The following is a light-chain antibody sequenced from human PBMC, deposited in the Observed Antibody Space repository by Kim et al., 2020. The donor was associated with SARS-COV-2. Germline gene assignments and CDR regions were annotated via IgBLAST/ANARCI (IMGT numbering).Light chain of an antibody. J-gene: IGKJ4*01. Sequence: DIQLTQSPSSLSASVGDRVTMTCRASQDISNCLVWFQQKPGKAPRSLIYRASSLQSGVPSNFSGSGSGTDFTLTISSLQPEDFATYYCLHYKSYPLTFGGGTKVDIK. V-gene: IGKV1-16*02. CDR1: QDISNC. CDR3: LHYKSYPLT. CDR2: RAS.